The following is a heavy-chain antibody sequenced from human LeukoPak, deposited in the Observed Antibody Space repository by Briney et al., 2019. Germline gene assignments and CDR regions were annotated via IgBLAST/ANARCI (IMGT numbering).Heavy chain of an antibody. D-gene: IGHD1-26*01. CDR1: GFTFSSYA. V-gene: IGHV3-30*01. CDR2: ISYDGSNK. CDR3: ASALVIRMGATTDY. Sequence: PGGSLRLSCAASGFTFSSYAMHWVRQAPGKGLEWVAVISYDGSNKYYADSVKGRFTISRDNSKSTLYLQMNSLRAEDTAVYYCASALVIRMGATTDYWGQGTLVTVSS. J-gene: IGHJ4*02.